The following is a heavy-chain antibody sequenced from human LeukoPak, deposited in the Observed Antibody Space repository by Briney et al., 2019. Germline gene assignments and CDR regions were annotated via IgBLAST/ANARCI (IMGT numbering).Heavy chain of an antibody. CDR2: ISAYNGNT. CDR3: AREQNYCSSTSCPLDY. J-gene: IGHJ4*02. D-gene: IGHD2-2*01. CDR1: GYTFTGYY. V-gene: IGHV1-18*04. Sequence: ASVKVSCKASGYTFTGYYMHWVRQAPGQGLEWMGWISAYNGNTNYAQKLQGRVTMTTDTSTSTAYMELRSLRSDDTAVYYCAREQNYCSSTSCPLDYWGQGTLVTVSS.